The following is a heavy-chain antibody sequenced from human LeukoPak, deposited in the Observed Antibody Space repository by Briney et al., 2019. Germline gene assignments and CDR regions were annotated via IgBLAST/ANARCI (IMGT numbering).Heavy chain of an antibody. CDR2: IFGSGGST. CDR3: AKTTTGYSSGRFPGWPVDY. V-gene: IGHV3-23*01. Sequence: GGSLRLSCAASGFTFSSYAMYWVRQAPGKGLEWVSGIFGSGGSTHYADSVKGRFTISRDNSKNTVYLQMNSLRAEDTAVFYCAKTTTGYSSGRFPGWPVDYWGQGTLVTVSS. CDR1: GFTFSSYA. D-gene: IGHD6-19*01. J-gene: IGHJ4*02.